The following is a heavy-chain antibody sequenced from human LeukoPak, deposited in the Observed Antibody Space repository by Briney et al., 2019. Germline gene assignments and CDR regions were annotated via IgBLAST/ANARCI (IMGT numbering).Heavy chain of an antibody. CDR1: GGSISSSRHY. Sequence: SETLSLTCTVSGGSISSSRHYWGWIRQPPGKGLEWIGNILYSGSTNYNPSLKSRVTISVDTSKNQFSLKLSSVTAADTADYYCVRRVAGSGYRDSWGQGTLVTVS. CDR2: ILYSGST. J-gene: IGHJ4*02. CDR3: VRRVAGSGYRDS. D-gene: IGHD5-12*01. V-gene: IGHV4-39*01.